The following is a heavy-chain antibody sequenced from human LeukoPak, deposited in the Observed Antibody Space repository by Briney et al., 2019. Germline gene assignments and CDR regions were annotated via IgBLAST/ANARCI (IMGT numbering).Heavy chain of an antibody. D-gene: IGHD1-7*01. V-gene: IGHV4-59*01. J-gene: IGHJ4*02. CDR2: IYYSGST. CDR3: ARGATGTTFDYFDY. Sequence: SETLSLTCTVSGGSISSYYWSWIRQPPGKGLEWIGYIYYSGSTNYNPSLKSRVTISVDTPKNQFSLKLSSVTAADTAVYYCARGATGTTFDYFDYWGQGTLVTVSS. CDR1: GGSISSYY.